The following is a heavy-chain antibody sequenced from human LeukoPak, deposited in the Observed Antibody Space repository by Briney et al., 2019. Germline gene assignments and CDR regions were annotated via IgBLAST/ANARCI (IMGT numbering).Heavy chain of an antibody. D-gene: IGHD3-22*01. CDR1: GFTFSSYG. J-gene: IGHJ4*02. CDR3: AKDLGITMIVVVTQPLGY. V-gene: IGHV3-30*18. CDR2: ISYDGSNK. Sequence: GRSLRLSCAASGFTFSSYGMHWVRQAPGKGLEWVAVISYDGSNKYYADSVKGQFTISRDNSKNTLYLQMNSLRAEDTAVYYCAKDLGITMIVVVTQPLGYWGQGTLVTVSS.